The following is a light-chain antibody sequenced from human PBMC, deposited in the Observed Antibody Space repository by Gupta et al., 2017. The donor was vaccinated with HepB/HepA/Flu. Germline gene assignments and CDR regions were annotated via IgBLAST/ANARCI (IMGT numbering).Light chain of an antibody. J-gene: IGLJ2*01. CDR1: SSNIGSNY. CDR2: GNN. V-gene: IGLV1-47*01. CDR3: AAWDDSRSGHVV. Sequence: QSVLTQPPSASGTPGQRVTISCSGSSSNIGSNYVYWYQQLPGTAPKLLIYGNNQRPSGVPDRFSGSKSGTSASLAISGLRAEDEADYYCAAWDDSRSGHVVFGGGTKLTVL.